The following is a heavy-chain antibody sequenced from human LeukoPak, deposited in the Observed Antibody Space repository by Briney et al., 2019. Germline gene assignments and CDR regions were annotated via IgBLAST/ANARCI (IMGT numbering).Heavy chain of an antibody. D-gene: IGHD3-3*01. CDR3: ASRSSIWSGYQDTLYYFDS. Sequence: KPSETLSLTCTVSGGSISSYYWSWVRQPPGKRLEWIGHIYYSVSTNYNPSLKSRVTISVDTSKNQFSLKLSSVTAADTAVYYCASRSSIWSGYQDTLYYFDSWGQGTLVTVSS. V-gene: IGHV4-59*01. CDR2: IYYSVST. J-gene: IGHJ4*02. CDR1: GGSISSYY.